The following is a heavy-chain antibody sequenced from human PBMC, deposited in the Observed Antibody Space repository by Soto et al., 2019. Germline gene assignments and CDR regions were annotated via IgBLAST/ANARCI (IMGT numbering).Heavy chain of an antibody. Sequence: EVQLLESGGGLVQPGGSLRLSCAASGFIFNTYGMSWVRQAPGKGLEWVSAITGSGDRTDYADSVKGRFTISRDNSKNTLYLQMNSRRAEDTAVYYCAKDWGSGWFRSYFDSWGQGALVTVSS. J-gene: IGHJ4*02. CDR2: ITGSGDRT. CDR1: GFIFNTYG. CDR3: AKDWGSGWFRSYFDS. V-gene: IGHV3-23*01. D-gene: IGHD6-19*01.